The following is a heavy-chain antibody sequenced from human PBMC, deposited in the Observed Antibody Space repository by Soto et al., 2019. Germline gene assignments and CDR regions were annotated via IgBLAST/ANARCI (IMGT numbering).Heavy chain of an antibody. Sequence: QVQLVESGGGVVQPGRSLRLSCAASGFTFSSYAMHWVRQAPGKGLEWVAVISYDGSNKYYADSVKGRFTISRDNSKNPLYLQMNSLRAEDTAVYYCARDPRIAAAGTDPNWFDPWGQGTLVTVSS. D-gene: IGHD6-13*01. CDR3: ARDPRIAAAGTDPNWFDP. CDR2: ISYDGSNK. CDR1: GFTFSSYA. J-gene: IGHJ5*02. V-gene: IGHV3-30-3*01.